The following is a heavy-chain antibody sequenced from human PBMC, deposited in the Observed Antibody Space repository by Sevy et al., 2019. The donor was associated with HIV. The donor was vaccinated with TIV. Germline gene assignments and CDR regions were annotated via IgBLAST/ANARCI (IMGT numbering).Heavy chain of an antibody. Sequence: GGSLRLSCVASGFTFGDYTMHWGRQAPGKGLEWVSGISWNGGTIAYADSVQGRFTVSRDDAKNSLSLQMNSLREADTAIYYCARGTTWSGIEDYWGPGTLVTVSS. CDR3: ARGTTWSGIEDY. J-gene: IGHJ4*02. CDR1: GFTFGDYT. D-gene: IGHD1-26*01. V-gene: IGHV3-9*01. CDR2: ISWNGGTI.